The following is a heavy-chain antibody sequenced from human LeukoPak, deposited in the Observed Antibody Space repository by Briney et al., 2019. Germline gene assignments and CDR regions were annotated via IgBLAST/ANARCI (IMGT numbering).Heavy chain of an antibody. V-gene: IGHV3-33*01. CDR3: ARDARYSSSWYFFDY. D-gene: IGHD6-13*01. CDR1: GFTFSSYG. J-gene: IGHJ4*02. Sequence: SGGSLRHSCAASGFTFSSYGMHWVRQAPGKGLEWVAVIWYDGSNKYYADSVKGRFTISRDNSKNTLYLQMNSLRAEDTAVYYCARDARYSSSWYFFDYWGQGTLVTVSS. CDR2: IWYDGSNK.